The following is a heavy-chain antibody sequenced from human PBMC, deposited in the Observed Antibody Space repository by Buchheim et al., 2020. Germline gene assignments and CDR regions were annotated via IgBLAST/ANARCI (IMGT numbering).Heavy chain of an antibody. Sequence: QVQLVQSGAEVKKPGSSVKVSCKASGGTFSSYTISWVRQAPGQGLEWMGRIIPILGIANYAQKFQGRVTITADKSTSTAYLELSSLRSEDTAVYYCAGGIAAAGTSINGRDYWGQGTL. V-gene: IGHV1-69*02. J-gene: IGHJ4*02. CDR2: IIPILGIA. CDR3: AGGIAAAGTSINGRDY. D-gene: IGHD6-13*01. CDR1: GGTFSSYT.